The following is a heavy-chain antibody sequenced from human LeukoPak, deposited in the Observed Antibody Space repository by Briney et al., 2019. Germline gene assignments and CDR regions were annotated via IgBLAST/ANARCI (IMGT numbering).Heavy chain of an antibody. V-gene: IGHV3-15*01. CDR2: INSKSDGGTT. CDR1: GFTFSNAW. D-gene: IGHD3-16*02. CDR3: TTDPPGIMITFGGVIVNY. Sequence: GGSLRLSCAASGFTFSNAWMSWVRQAPGKGLEWVGRINSKSDGGTTDYAAPVKGRFTISRDDSKNTLYLQMNSLKTEDTAVYYCTTDPPGIMITFGGVIVNYWGQGTLVTVSS. J-gene: IGHJ4*02.